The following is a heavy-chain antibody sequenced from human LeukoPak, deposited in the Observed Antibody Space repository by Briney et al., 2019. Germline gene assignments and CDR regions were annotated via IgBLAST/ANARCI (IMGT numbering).Heavy chain of an antibody. J-gene: IGHJ4*02. CDR2: IQYDGSNQ. CDR1: GFTFSSYG. V-gene: IGHV3-30*02. D-gene: IGHD5-18*01. CDR3: ARGGSGYSYGKIDS. Sequence: GGSLRLSCTASGFTFSSYGMHWVRQAPGKGLEWVAYIQYDGSNQQYADSVKGRFSISRDRSKNIPYLQMNSLRAEDTAVYYCARGGSGYSYGKIDSWGQGILVTVSS.